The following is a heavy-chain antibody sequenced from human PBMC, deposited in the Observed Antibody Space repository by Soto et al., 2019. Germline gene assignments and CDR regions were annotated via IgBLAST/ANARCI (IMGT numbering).Heavy chain of an antibody. CDR2: INHSGST. CDR3: ARRDAVRIPLNWFDP. Sequence: SETLSLTCAVYGGSFSGYYWSWIRQPPGKGLEWIGEINHSGSTNYNPSLKSRVTISVATSKNQFSLKLSSVTAADTAVYYCARRDAVRIPLNWFDPWGQGTLVTVSS. CDR1: GGSFSGYY. J-gene: IGHJ5*02. D-gene: IGHD2-21*01. V-gene: IGHV4-34*01.